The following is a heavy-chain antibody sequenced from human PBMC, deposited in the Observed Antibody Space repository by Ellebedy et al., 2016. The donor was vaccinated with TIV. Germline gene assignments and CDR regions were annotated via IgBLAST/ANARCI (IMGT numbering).Heavy chain of an antibody. CDR3: ARTDHINCMDA. D-gene: IGHD1-14*01. V-gene: IGHV4-4*07. CDR2: IYTTGSA. CDR1: GGSISSYY. Sequence: MPSETLSLTCTVSGGSISSYYWSWIRQPAGKRLQWIGRIYTTGSANYNPSLKSRVTMSIDTSKNQFSLKLNSPTAADTAVYYCARTDHINCMDAWGRGTTVTVSS. J-gene: IGHJ6*02.